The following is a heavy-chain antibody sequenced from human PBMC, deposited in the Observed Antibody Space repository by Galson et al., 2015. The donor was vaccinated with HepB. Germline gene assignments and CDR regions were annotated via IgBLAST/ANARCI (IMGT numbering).Heavy chain of an antibody. Sequence: SVKVSCKASGDTFNNYAINWVRQAPGQGLEWMGGIIPFFGTSNYAQKFQGRVTLTADESTNTASMELTSLRSEDTAVYYCAVNGPGVESGYYYYMDVWGKGTTVTVSS. D-gene: IGHD2-8*01. J-gene: IGHJ6*03. CDR1: GDTFNNYA. CDR3: AVNGPGVESGYYYYMDV. CDR2: IIPFFGTS. V-gene: IGHV1-69*13.